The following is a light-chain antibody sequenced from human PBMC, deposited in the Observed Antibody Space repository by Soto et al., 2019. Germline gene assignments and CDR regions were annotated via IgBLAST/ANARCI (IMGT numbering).Light chain of an antibody. CDR3: QQYNSNSLYS. J-gene: IGKJ2*01. CDR1: QYISKW. Sequence: DIQLTQFPSTLSASVGDRVAITCRASQYISKWLAWYQQKPGKAPQLLISDASSLKSGVPPRFSGSGSGTEFTRSIRSLQPEESATYYCQQYNSNSLYSFGQGTKREI. CDR2: DAS. V-gene: IGKV1-5*01.